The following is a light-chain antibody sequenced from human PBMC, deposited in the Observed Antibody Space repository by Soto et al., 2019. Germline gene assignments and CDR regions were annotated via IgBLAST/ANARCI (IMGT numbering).Light chain of an antibody. CDR1: QDINNY. CDR3: QKYNSAPRT. CDR2: AAS. Sequence: DIQMTQSPSSLSASVGDRVTITCRASQDINNYLAWYQVQPGKGPILLIYAASTLQSGVPSRFSGSGSGTDFTLTISSLQPEDVATYFCQKYNSAPRTFGQGTRVEI. V-gene: IGKV1-27*01. J-gene: IGKJ1*01.